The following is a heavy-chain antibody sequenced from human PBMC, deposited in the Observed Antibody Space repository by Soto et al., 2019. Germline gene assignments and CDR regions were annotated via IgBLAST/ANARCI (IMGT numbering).Heavy chain of an antibody. Sequence: GGSLRLSCATSGLTFSNYAMSWVRQAPGGGLEWVSSMSGSSSTTYYADSVKGRFTISRDRSKNTLYLQMSSLRAEDTALYYCAKNPDRELPRVIDFWGQGTLVTVSS. CDR2: MSGSSSTT. J-gene: IGHJ4*02. V-gene: IGHV3-23*01. CDR1: GLTFSNYA. CDR3: AKNPDRELPRVIDF. D-gene: IGHD1-7*01.